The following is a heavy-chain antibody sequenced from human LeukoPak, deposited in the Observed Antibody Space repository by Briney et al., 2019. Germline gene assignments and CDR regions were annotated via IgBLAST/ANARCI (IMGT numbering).Heavy chain of an antibody. D-gene: IGHD6-19*01. CDR3: ARSSIAVAGYYFDY. J-gene: IGHJ4*02. CDR2: IYYSGST. Sequence: SETLSLTCTVSGGSISGYYWSWIRQPPGKGLEWIGYIYYSGSTNYNPSLKSRVTISVDTSKNQFSLKLSSVTAADTAVYYCARSSIAVAGYYFDYWGQGTLVTVSS. V-gene: IGHV4-59*08. CDR1: GGSISGYY.